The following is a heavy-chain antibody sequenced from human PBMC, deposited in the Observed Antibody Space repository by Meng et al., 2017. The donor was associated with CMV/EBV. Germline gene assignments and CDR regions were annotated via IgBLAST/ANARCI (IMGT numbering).Heavy chain of an antibody. Sequence: GGSLRLSCAASGFTFDDYAMHWVRQAPGKGLEWVSYISSSGSTIYYADSVKGRFTISRDNAKNSLYLQMNSLRAEDTAVYYCARDTYYDYVWGSYRTFDYWGQGTLVTVSS. CDR3: ARDTYYDYVWGSYRTFDY. CDR2: ISSSGSTI. D-gene: IGHD3-16*02. CDR1: GFTFDDYA. J-gene: IGHJ4*02. V-gene: IGHV3-48*03.